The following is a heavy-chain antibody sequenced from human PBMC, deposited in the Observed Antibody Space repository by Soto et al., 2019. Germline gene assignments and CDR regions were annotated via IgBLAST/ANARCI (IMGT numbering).Heavy chain of an antibody. J-gene: IGHJ6*02. CDR1: GGSISSSRCH. D-gene: IGHD2-2*01. CDR3: ARESGFCITTSCSVSSSFYGMDV. CDR2: IKYSGST. Sequence: SETLSLTCTVSGGSISSSRCHWGWIRQPPGKGLEWIASIKYSGSTNYNPSLKSRVTISVDKSKNQFSLKLSSVTAADTAVYYCARESGFCITTSCSVSSSFYGMDVWGQGTTVTVSS. V-gene: IGHV4-39*07.